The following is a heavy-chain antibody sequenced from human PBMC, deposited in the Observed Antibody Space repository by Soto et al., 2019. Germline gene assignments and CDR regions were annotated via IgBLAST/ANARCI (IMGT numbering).Heavy chain of an antibody. CDR3: AKGAIGVAAVYLDY. J-gene: IGHJ4*02. V-gene: IGHV3-23*01. CDR2: ISGSGGST. D-gene: IGHD6-13*01. Sequence: SGGSLRLSXAASGFTFSSYAMSWVRQAPGKGLEWVSAISGSGGSTYYADSVKGRFTISRDNSKNTLYLQMNSLRAEDTAVYYCAKGAIGVAAVYLDYWGQGTLVTVSS. CDR1: GFTFSSYA.